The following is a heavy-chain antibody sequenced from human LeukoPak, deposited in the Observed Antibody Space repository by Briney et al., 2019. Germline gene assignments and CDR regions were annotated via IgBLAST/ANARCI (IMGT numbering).Heavy chain of an antibody. Sequence: GASVKVSCTASGYTFMNYYMNWVREAPGQGLEWMGIVKPGEGTTDYAQKFQGRVTITADESTSTAYMELSSLRSEDTAVYYCVRGYSYGPTYFDYWGQGTLVTVSS. J-gene: IGHJ4*02. CDR3: VRGYSYGPTYFDY. D-gene: IGHD5-18*01. CDR2: VKPGEGTT. CDR1: GYTFMNYY. V-gene: IGHV1-46*01.